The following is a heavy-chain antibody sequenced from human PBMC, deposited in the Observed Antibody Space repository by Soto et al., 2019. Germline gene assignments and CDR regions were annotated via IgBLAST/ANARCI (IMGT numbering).Heavy chain of an antibody. CDR2: IYYSGNT. CDR3: ARRDCRSNSCPGYCDY. CDR1: GDSISSYY. Sequence: QVQLQESGPGLVKPSETLSLTCTVSGDSISSYYWSWIRQPPGKELEWIGYIYYSGNTYYNPSLKDGVTISVETSKTQYALKLSSVSAADMAVYYCARRDCRSNSCPGYCDYGGEGTLVTVSS. J-gene: IGHJ4*02. V-gene: IGHV4-59*08. D-gene: IGHD2-2*01.